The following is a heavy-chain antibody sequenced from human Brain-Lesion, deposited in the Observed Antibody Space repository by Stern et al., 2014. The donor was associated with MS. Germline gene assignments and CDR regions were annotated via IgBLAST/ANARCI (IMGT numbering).Heavy chain of an antibody. D-gene: IGHD2-15*01. CDR1: GGSVSSTSYA. CDR2: IYYSGNP. Sequence: KESGPGLVKPSETLSLTCTVAGGSVSSTSYAWAWIRQPPGKGLEWIGTIYYSGNPYYSPSLKSRLTISLDTSKNQFSLQLRAVTAADTAVYYCAGEEDIRYCSGGSCTGNWFDPWGQGTLVTVSS. J-gene: IGHJ5*02. CDR3: AGEEDIRYCSGGSCTGNWFDP. V-gene: IGHV4-39*01.